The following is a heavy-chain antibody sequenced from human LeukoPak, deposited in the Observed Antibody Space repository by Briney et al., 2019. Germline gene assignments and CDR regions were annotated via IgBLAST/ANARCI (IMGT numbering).Heavy chain of an antibody. D-gene: IGHD3-22*01. CDR1: GYTFTSYY. J-gene: IGHJ4*02. Sequence: ASVKVSCKASGYTFTSYYMHWVRQAPGQGLEWMGLINPSGGSTSYAQKFQGRVTMTRDTSTSTVYMELSSLRSEDTAVYYCARDRGRYYYDSSGYSYWGQGTLVTVSS. V-gene: IGHV1-46*01. CDR2: INPSGGST. CDR3: ARDRGRYYYDSSGYSY.